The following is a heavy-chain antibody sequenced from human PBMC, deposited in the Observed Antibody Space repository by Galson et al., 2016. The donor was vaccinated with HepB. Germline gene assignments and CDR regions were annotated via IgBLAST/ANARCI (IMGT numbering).Heavy chain of an antibody. V-gene: IGHV1-3*01. CDR1: GYTFTNYT. J-gene: IGHJ6*02. Sequence: SVKVSCKASGYTFTNYTMHWVRQAPGQRLEWMGWINAGNGNTKYSQRFQGRVIIARDTSASTVYMEVSSLRSEDTAVYYCARDVVPHYSSSWYVGVPDRNYYHYHYDMDVWGQGTTVTVSS. CDR3: ARDVVPHYSSSWYVGVPDRNYYHYHYDMDV. CDR2: INAGNGNT. D-gene: IGHD6-13*01.